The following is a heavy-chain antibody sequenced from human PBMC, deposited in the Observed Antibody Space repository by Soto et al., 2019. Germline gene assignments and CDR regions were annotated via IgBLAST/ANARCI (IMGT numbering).Heavy chain of an antibody. Sequence: PSETLSLTCTVSGGSISSYYWSWIRQPPGKGLEWIGYIYYSGSTNYNPSLKSRVTTSVDTSKNQFSLKLSSVTAADTAVYYCAGLVLPLHAFDIWGQGTMVTVSS. D-gene: IGHD6-19*01. V-gene: IGHV4-59*01. J-gene: IGHJ3*02. CDR2: IYYSGST. CDR3: AGLVLPLHAFDI. CDR1: GGSISSYY.